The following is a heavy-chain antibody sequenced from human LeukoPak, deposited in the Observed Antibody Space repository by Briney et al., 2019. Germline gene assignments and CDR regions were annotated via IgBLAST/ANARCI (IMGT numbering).Heavy chain of an antibody. CDR2: ISAYNGNT. V-gene: IGHV1-18*01. CDR1: GYTFTSYG. D-gene: IGHD1-26*01. CDR3: ARVPYSGSYLGLFDY. Sequence: GASVKVSCEASGYTFTSYGISWVRQAPGQGLEWMGWISAYNGNTNYAQKLQGRVTMTTDTSTSTAYMELRSLRSDDTAVYYCARVPYSGSYLGLFDYWGQGTLVTVSS. J-gene: IGHJ4*02.